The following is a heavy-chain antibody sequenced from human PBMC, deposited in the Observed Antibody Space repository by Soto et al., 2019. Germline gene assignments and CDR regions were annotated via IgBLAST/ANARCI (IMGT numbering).Heavy chain of an antibody. V-gene: IGHV4-59*01. Sequence: PSETLSLTCTVSGGSTSSYYWSWIRQPPGKGLEWIGYIYYSGSTNYNPSLKSRVTISVDTSKNQFSLKLSSVTAADTAVYYCASTPNSGSYLGAFDIWGQGTMVTVSS. CDR1: GGSTSSYY. D-gene: IGHD1-26*01. CDR2: IYYSGST. CDR3: ASTPNSGSYLGAFDI. J-gene: IGHJ3*02.